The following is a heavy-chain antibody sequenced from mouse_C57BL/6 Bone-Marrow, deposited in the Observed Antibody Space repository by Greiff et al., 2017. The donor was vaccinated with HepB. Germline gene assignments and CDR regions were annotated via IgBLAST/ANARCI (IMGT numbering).Heavy chain of an antibody. V-gene: IGHV5-9-1*02. Sequence: EVQRVESGEGLVKPGGSLKLSCAASGFTFSSYAMSWVRQTPEKRLEWVAYISSGGDYIYYADTVKGRFTISRDNARNTLYLQMSSLKSEDTAMYYCTREVRQLSLAYWGQGTLVTVSA. CDR1: GFTFSSYA. J-gene: IGHJ3*01. CDR2: ISSGGDYI. CDR3: TREVRQLSLAY. D-gene: IGHD3-2*02.